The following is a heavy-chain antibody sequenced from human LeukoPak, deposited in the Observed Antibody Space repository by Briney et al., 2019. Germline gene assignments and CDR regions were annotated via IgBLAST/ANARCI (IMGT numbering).Heavy chain of an antibody. J-gene: IGHJ3*02. CDR2: INPNSGGT. V-gene: IGHV1-2*02. D-gene: IGHD1-26*01. CDR3: AKAKRPSSGAFDI. CDR1: GYTFTGYY. Sequence: ASVKVSCKASGYTFTGYYMHWVRQAPGQGLEWMGWINPNSGGTNYAQKFQGRVTMTRDTSISTAYMELSRLRAEDTAVYYCAKAKRPSSGAFDIWGQGTMVTVSS.